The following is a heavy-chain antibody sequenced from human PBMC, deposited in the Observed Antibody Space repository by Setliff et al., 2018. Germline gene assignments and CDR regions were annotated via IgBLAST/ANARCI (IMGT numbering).Heavy chain of an antibody. CDR1: GDSFSDYY. Sequence: SETLSLTCAVYGDSFSDYYWSWIRQPPGKGLEWIGYIYHNGNTNFNPSLKSRVNMSVDTSNNQFVLNLKAVTAADTAVYYCARDRTAYTYGLDVWGQGTTGTVSS. CDR3: ARDRTAYTYGLDV. D-gene: IGHD3-16*01. CDR2: IYHNGNT. V-gene: IGHV4-59*01. J-gene: IGHJ6*02.